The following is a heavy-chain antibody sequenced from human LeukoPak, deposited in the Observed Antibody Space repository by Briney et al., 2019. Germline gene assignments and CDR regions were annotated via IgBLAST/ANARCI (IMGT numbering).Heavy chain of an antibody. CDR2: IYPGDSDT. D-gene: IGHD1-26*01. CDR1: GYSFTSYW. J-gene: IGHJ4*02. CDR3: ARHASGSYRGAYFDS. V-gene: IGHV5-51*01. Sequence: GESLKISCKGSGYSFTSYWIGWVRQMPGKGLEWMGIIYPGDSDTRYSPSFQGQVTISADKSISTAYLQLSSLKASDTAVYYCARHASGSYRGAYFDSWGQGTLVTVSS.